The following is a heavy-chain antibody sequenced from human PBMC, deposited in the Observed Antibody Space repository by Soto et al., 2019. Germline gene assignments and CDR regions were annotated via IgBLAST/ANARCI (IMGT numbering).Heavy chain of an antibody. CDR2: ISVIFGTT. CDR3: ARGALQYCSSTSCYGRNYYYGMDV. CDR1: GYNFFGYG. Sequence: SVKFSCKASGYNFFGYGLSWVRQAPGQGLEWMGWISVIFGTTNYAQKFQGRVTITADESTSTAYMELSSLRSEDTAVYYCARGALQYCSSTSCYGRNYYYGMDVWGQGTTVTVSS. D-gene: IGHD2-2*01. V-gene: IGHV1-69*13. J-gene: IGHJ6*02.